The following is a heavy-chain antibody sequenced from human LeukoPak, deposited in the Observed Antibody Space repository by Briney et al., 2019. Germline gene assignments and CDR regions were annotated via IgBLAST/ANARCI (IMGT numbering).Heavy chain of an antibody. D-gene: IGHD3-3*01. V-gene: IGHV4-38-2*01. J-gene: IGHJ5*02. Sequence: SETLSLTCAVSGYSIGSGYYWGWIRQPPGKGLEWIGSIYHSGSTYYNPSLKSRVTISVDTSKNQFSLKLSSVTAADTAVYYCARHSAAPGITIFGVVNCFDPWGRGTLVTVSS. CDR2: IYHSGST. CDR3: ARHSAAPGITIFGVVNCFDP. CDR1: GYSIGSGYY.